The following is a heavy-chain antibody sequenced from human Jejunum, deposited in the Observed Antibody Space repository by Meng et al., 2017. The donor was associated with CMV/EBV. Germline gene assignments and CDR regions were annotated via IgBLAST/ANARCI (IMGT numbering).Heavy chain of an antibody. D-gene: IGHD2-2*01. Sequence: FISYGISWLRQAPGQGLEWMGWISVYSGKTKYEQKKQGRVNMTTDTSTSTAYMELRSLRSDDTAVYYCARDRNEYCSSISCYGVMGDSWGQGTLVTVSS. CDR2: ISVYSGKT. CDR3: ARDRNEYCSSISCYGVMGDS. J-gene: IGHJ4*02. CDR1: FISYG. V-gene: IGHV1-18*01.